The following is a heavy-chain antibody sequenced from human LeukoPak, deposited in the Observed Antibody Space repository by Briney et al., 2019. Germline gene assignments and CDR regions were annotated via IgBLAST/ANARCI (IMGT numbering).Heavy chain of an antibody. D-gene: IGHD3-10*01. V-gene: IGHV4-34*01. Sequence: SETLSLTCAVYGGSFSGYYWSWIRQPPGKGLEWIGEINHSGSTNYNPSLKSRVTISVDTSKNQFSLKLSSVTAADTAVYYCASFWDGSGSFRDYWGQGTLVTVSS. CDR2: INHSGST. J-gene: IGHJ4*02. CDR3: ASFWDGSGSFRDY. CDR1: GGSFSGYY.